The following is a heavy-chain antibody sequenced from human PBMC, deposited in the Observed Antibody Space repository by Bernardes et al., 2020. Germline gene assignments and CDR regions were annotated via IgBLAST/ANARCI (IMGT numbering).Heavy chain of an antibody. V-gene: IGHV1-24*01. Sequence: ASVKVSCKVSGYTLTELSMHWVRQAPGKGLEWMGGFDPEDGETIYAQKFQGRVTMTEDTSTDTAYMELSSLRSEDTAVYYCASRIAAAGGNYYYGMDVWGKGTTVTVSS. CDR3: ASRIAAAGGNYYYGMDV. J-gene: IGHJ6*04. CDR1: GYTLTELS. D-gene: IGHD6-13*01. CDR2: FDPEDGET.